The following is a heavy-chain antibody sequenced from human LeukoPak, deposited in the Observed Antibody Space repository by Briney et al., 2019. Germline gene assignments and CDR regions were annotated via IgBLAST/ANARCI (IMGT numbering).Heavy chain of an antibody. CDR1: GGSISSSSYY. Sequence: SETLSLTCTVSGGSISSSSYYWGWIRQPPGTGLEWIGSIYYSGSTYYNPSLKSRVTISVDTSKNQFSLKLSSVTAADTAVYYCARRLFWSGYYTYWGQGTLVTVSS. V-gene: IGHV4-39*01. D-gene: IGHD3-3*01. CDR3: ARRLFWSGYYTY. CDR2: IYYSGST. J-gene: IGHJ4*02.